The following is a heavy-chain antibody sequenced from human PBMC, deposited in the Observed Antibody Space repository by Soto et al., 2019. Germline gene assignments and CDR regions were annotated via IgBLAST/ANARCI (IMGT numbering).Heavy chain of an antibody. CDR2: INHSGST. J-gene: IGHJ4*02. Sequence: SETLSLTCAVYGGSFSGYYWSWIRQPPGKGLEWIGEINHSGSTNYNPSLKSRVTISVDTSKNQFSLKLSSVTAADTAVYYCARAPSPRVTIFGVVIIDPFDYWGQGTLVNVSS. V-gene: IGHV4-34*01. D-gene: IGHD3-3*01. CDR1: GGSFSGYY. CDR3: ARAPSPRVTIFGVVIIDPFDY.